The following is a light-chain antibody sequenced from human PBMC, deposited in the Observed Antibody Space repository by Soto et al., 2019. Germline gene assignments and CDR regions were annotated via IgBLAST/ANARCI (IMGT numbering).Light chain of an antibody. J-gene: IGKJ3*01. V-gene: IGKV1-27*01. CDR3: QEYYSPPFT. CDR1: QGISSS. Sequence: DIQMTQSPSSLSASVGDRVTITCRASQGISSSLAWYQHKPGKVPELLIYAASTLHSGVPSRFSGSGSGTDFTLTIISLQPEDVATYYCQEYYSPPFTFGPGTKVNFK. CDR2: AAS.